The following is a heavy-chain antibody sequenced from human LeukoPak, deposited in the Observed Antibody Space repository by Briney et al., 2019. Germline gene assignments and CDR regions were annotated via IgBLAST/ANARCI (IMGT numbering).Heavy chain of an antibody. CDR1: GFTFDDYA. CDR2: ISWNSGSI. V-gene: IGHV3-9*01. D-gene: IGHD3-22*01. Sequence: GGSLRLSCAASGFTFDDYAMHWVRQAPGKGLEWVSGISWNSGSIGYADSVKGRFTISRDNAKNSLYLQMNSLRAEDTALYYCAKDTYYYDSSGLFDYWGQGTLVTVSS. CDR3: AKDTYYYDSSGLFDY. J-gene: IGHJ4*02.